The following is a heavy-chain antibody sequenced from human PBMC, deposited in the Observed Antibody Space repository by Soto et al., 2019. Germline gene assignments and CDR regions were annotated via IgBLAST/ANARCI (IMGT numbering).Heavy chain of an antibody. Sequence: WILKPPGKGLEWIGFIHHSGSTNYNPSLKSRVTMSVDTSKNQFSLKLSSVTAADTALYYCARQSGYSSGGSPDWGKGTLVTVSS. V-gene: IGHV4-59*08. J-gene: IGHJ4*02. D-gene: IGHD6-19*01. CDR2: IHHSGST. CDR3: ARQSGYSSGGSPD.